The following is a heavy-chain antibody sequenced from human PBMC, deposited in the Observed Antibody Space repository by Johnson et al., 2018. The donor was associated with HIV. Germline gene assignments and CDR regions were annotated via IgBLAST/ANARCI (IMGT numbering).Heavy chain of an antibody. D-gene: IGHD5-18*01. CDR2: ISSDGSKT. Sequence: VQLVESGGGLVKPGGSLRLSCAASGLTFSSYGMHWVRQAPGKGLEWVAVISSDGSKTSSADSVKGRFTISRDNSNNMVYLQMNSLRPEDTAVYYCARDGRDMVTRGAFDIWGQGTVVTVSS. J-gene: IGHJ3*02. CDR3: ARDGRDMVTRGAFDI. CDR1: GLTFSSYG. V-gene: IGHV3-30*03.